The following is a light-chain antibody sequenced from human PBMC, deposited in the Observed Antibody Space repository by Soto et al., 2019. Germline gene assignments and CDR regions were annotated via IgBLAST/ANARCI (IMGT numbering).Light chain of an antibody. V-gene: IGLV9-49*01. CDR1: SGYSNYK. CDR3: GADHGSGSNFVYV. Sequence: QSVLTQPPSASASLGASVTLTCTLSSGYSNYKVDWYQQRPGKGPRFVMRVGTGGSVGSKGDGIPDRFSVLGSGLNRYLAIKNIQEEDESYYHCGADHGSGSNFVYVFGTGTKLTVL. J-gene: IGLJ1*01. CDR2: VGTGGSVG.